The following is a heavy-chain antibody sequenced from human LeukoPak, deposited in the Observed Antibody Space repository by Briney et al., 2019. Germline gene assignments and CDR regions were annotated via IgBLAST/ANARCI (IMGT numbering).Heavy chain of an antibody. D-gene: IGHD2-21*02. CDR2: INPDGSTT. V-gene: IGHV3-74*01. J-gene: IGHJ4*02. CDR1: GFTFSRYW. CDR3: VRGAVTGQQCDN. Sequence: PGGSLRLSCAASGFTFSRYWIHWVRQAPGKGLEWVSRINPDGSTTTHADSVKGRFTISRDNAKNTLYLQMNSLRDEDTAVYYCVRGAVTGQQCDNWGQGTLVTVSS.